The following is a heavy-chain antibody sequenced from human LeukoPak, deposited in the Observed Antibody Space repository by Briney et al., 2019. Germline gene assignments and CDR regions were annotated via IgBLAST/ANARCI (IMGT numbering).Heavy chain of an antibody. Sequence: ASVKVSCKASGYKFTAYYMHWVRQAPGQGLEWMGWFNPNSGGANYAQKFQGRVTMTRDTSISTAYMDLSRLRSDDTAVHFCARDLYYGSGTTHGDACDIWGQGTMVTVSS. CDR2: FNPNSGGA. J-gene: IGHJ3*02. V-gene: IGHV1-2*02. CDR3: ARDLYYGSGTTHGDACDI. D-gene: IGHD3-10*01. CDR1: GYKFTAYY.